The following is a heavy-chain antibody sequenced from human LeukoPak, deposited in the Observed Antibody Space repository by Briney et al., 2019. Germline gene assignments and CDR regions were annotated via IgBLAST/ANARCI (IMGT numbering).Heavy chain of an antibody. CDR3: ASEGD. CDR2: IYTAGET. V-gene: IGHV3-66*02. D-gene: IGHD3-16*01. Sequence: PGGSLRLSSVVSGFTVSNNYMSWVRQAPGKGLEWVSVIYTAGETYYVDSVKGRFTISRDISKNTVYLQMNSLRADDTAMYYCASEGDWGQGTLVTVSS. J-gene: IGHJ4*02. CDR1: GFTVSNNY.